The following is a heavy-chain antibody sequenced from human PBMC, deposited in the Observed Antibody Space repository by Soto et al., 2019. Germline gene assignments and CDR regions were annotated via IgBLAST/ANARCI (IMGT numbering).Heavy chain of an antibody. CDR1: GYTFTSYY. CDR3: ATDRGGPIVGATY. CDR2: FDPEDGET. Sequence: ASVKVSCKASGYTFTSYYMHLVRQAPGKGLEWMGGFDPEDGETIYAQKFQGRVTMTEDTSTDTAYMELSSLRSEDTAVYYCATDRGGPIVGATYWGQGTLVTVS. D-gene: IGHD1-26*01. V-gene: IGHV1-24*01. J-gene: IGHJ4*02.